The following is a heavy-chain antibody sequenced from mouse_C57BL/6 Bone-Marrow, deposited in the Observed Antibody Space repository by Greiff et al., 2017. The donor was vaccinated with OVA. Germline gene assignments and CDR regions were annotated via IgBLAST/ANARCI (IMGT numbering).Heavy chain of an antibody. CDR1: GYTFTSYW. Sequence: VQLQQPGAELVKPGASVKLSCKASGYTFTSYWMHWVKQRPEQGLEWIGRIDPANGNTKYAPKFQGKATITADTSSNTAYLQLSSLTSEDTAIYYCARQLRLRLFAYWGQGTLVTVSA. CDR2: IDPANGNT. D-gene: IGHD3-2*02. J-gene: IGHJ3*01. CDR3: ARQLRLRLFAY. V-gene: IGHV14-3*01.